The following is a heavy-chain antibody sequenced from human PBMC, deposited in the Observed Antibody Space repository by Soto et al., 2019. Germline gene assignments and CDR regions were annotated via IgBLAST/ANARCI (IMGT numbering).Heavy chain of an antibody. V-gene: IGHV4-39*01. Sequence: SLTCSVSGGSINGSSYFWGWVRQPPGKGLEWIGSIYYSGSTYYNPSLRSRVTISVDTSKNQFSLKLSSVTAADTAVFYCARHYSSGSRNWFDPWGQGTLVTVSS. CDR2: IYYSGST. D-gene: IGHD6-19*01. CDR1: GGSINGSSYF. J-gene: IGHJ5*02. CDR3: ARHYSSGSRNWFDP.